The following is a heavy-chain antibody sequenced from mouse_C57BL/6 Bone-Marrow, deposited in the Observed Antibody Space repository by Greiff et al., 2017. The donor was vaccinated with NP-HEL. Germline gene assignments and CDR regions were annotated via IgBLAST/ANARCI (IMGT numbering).Heavy chain of an antibody. CDR1: GFSLTSYG. J-gene: IGHJ3*01. CDR2: IWSGGST. Sequence: VQLVESGPGLVQPSQSLSITCTVSGFSLTSYGVHWVRQSPGKGLEWLGVIWSGGSTDYNAAFISRLSISKDNSKSQVFFKMNSLQADDTAIYYCARGSSPPWFAYWGQGTLVTVSA. D-gene: IGHD1-1*01. V-gene: IGHV2-2*01. CDR3: ARGSSPPWFAY.